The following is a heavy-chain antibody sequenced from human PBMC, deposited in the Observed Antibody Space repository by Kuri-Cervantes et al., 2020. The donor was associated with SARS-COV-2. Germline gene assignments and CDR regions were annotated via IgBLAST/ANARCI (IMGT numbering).Heavy chain of an antibody. CDR3: ARDRYYDFWSGPLDAFDI. J-gene: IGHJ3*02. V-gene: IGHV1-24*01. CDR1: GYTLTELS. Sequence: GGSLRLTCKVSGYTLTELSMHWVRQAPGKGLEWMGGFDPEDGETIYAQKFQGRVTMTRDTSTSTVYMELSSLRSEDTAVYYCARDRYYDFWSGPLDAFDIWGQGTMVTVSS. D-gene: IGHD3-3*01. CDR2: FDPEDGET.